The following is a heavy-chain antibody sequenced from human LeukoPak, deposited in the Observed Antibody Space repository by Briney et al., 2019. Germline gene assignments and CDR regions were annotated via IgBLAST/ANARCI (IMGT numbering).Heavy chain of an antibody. J-gene: IGHJ4*02. CDR2: IYTSGST. D-gene: IGHD6-13*01. Sequence: PSETLSLTCTVSGGSISSGSCYWSWIRQPAGKGLEWIGRIYTSGSTNYNPSLKSRVTISVDASKNQFSLKLSSVTAADTAVYYCAREQQRLVRYFDYWGQGTLVTVSS. CDR1: GGSISSGSCY. V-gene: IGHV4-61*02. CDR3: AREQQRLVRYFDY.